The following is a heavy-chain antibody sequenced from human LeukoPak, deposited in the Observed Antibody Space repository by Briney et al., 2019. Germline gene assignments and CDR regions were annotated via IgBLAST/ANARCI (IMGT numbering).Heavy chain of an antibody. CDR1: GFTFSDYY. V-gene: IGHV3-11*04. J-gene: IGHJ6*03. Sequence: GGSLRLSCAASGFTFSDYYMSWIRQAPGKGLEWVSYISSSGSTIYYADSVKGRFTISRDNAKNSLYLQMNSLRAEDTAVYYCAKEPRRLLLRYYYYMDVWGKGTTVTISS. CDR2: ISSSGSTI. CDR3: AKEPRRLLLRYYYYMDV. D-gene: IGHD3-22*01.